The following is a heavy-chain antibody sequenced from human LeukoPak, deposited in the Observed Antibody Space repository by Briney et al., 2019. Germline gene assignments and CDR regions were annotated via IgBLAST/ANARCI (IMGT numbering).Heavy chain of an antibody. V-gene: IGHV4-59*01. Sequence: SETLSLTCTVSVGSISTYYWSWIRQPPGQGLEWIGHISYTGSSHYNPSLNSRVTMPVDSSKNQFSLKLTSVTAADTAVYYCARVEWELFGFDYWGQGIPVTVSS. J-gene: IGHJ4*02. D-gene: IGHD1-26*01. CDR3: ARVEWELFGFDY. CDR1: VGSISTYY. CDR2: ISYTGSS.